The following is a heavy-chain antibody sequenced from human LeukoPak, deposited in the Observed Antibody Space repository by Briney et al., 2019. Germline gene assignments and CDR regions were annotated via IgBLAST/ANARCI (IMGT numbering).Heavy chain of an antibody. V-gene: IGHV3-30*18. J-gene: IGHJ4*02. D-gene: IGHD3-10*01. CDR3: AKGDYYGSGSYYCPDY. CDR1: GFTFSSYG. Sequence: GGSLRLSCAASGFTFSSYGMHWVRQAPGKGLEWVAVISYDGSNKYYADSVKGRFTISRDNSKNTLYLQMNSLRAEDTAVYYCAKGDYYGSGSYYCPDYWGQGTLVTVSS. CDR2: ISYDGSNK.